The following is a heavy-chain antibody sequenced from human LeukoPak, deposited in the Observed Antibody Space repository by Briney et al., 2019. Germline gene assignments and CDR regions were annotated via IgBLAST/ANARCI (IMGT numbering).Heavy chain of an antibody. J-gene: IGHJ4*02. CDR3: ARDRGHYYDNSNDY. Sequence: PGGSLRLSCAASGFTFDDYGMSWVRQAPGKGLEWVSGINWNGGSTGYADSVKGRLTISRDNAKNSLYLQMNSLRAEDTALYYCARDRGHYYDNSNDYWGQGTLVTVSS. CDR2: INWNGGST. V-gene: IGHV3-20*04. D-gene: IGHD3-22*01. CDR1: GFTFDDYG.